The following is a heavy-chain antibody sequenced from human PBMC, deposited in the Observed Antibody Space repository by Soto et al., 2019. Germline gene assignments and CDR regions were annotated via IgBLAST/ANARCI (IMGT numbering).Heavy chain of an antibody. J-gene: IGHJ3*02. CDR1: GFTFRNYA. CDR2: ISGSGSNT. V-gene: IGHV3-23*01. CDR3: AREYCGGGRCYGLDAFDI. D-gene: IGHD2-15*01. Sequence: GGSLRLSCAASGFTFRNYAMSWVRQAPGKGLEWVSGISGSGSNTYYANSVKGRLTTSRDNSKNSLYLQMNSLRAEDTAVYYCAREYCGGGRCYGLDAFDIWGQGIMVTVSS.